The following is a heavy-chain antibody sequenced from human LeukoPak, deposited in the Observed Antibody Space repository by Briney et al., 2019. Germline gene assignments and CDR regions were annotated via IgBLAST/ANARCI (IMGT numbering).Heavy chain of an antibody. V-gene: IGHV3-15*01. D-gene: IGHD2-2*01. J-gene: IGHJ5*02. CDR2: IKSKTDGGTT. CDR3: TTEDIVVVPAAGEVEDWFDP. CDR1: GFTFSNAW. Sequence: PGGSLRLSCAASGFTFSNAWMSWVRQAPGKGLEWVGRIKSKTDGGTTDYAAPVKGRFTISRDDSKNTLYLQMNSLKTEDTAVYYCTTEDIVVVPAAGEVEDWFDPWGQGTLVTVSS.